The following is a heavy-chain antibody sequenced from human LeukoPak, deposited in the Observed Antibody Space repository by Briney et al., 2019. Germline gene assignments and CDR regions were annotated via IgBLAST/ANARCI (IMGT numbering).Heavy chain of an antibody. CDR1: GFTFSSYS. Sequence: GGSLRLSCAASGFTFSSYSMNWVRQAPGKGLEWVSSISSSSSYIYYADSVKGRFTISRDNAKNSLYLQMNSLRAEDTAVYYCARDNYGRSYYVDYWGQGTLVTVSP. J-gene: IGHJ4*02. V-gene: IGHV3-21*01. CDR2: ISSSSSYI. D-gene: IGHD1-26*01. CDR3: ARDNYGRSYYVDY.